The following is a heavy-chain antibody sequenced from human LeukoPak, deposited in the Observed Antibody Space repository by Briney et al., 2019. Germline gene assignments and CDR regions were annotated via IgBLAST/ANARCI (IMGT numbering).Heavy chain of an antibody. CDR3: ARSNWGSSDY. J-gene: IGHJ4*02. CDR1: GFIVSSNY. D-gene: IGHD7-27*01. V-gene: IGHV3-53*01. Sequence: GGSLRLSCVVSGFIVSSNYMSWVRQAPGKGLEWVSIIYSGDNTYYADSVKGRFTISRDNSKNTLYLQMNSLRAEDTAVYYCARSNWGSSDYWGQGTLVTVSS. CDR2: IYSGDNT.